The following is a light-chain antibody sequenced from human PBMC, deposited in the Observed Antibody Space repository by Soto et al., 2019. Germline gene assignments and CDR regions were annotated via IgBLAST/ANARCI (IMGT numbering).Light chain of an antibody. CDR2: DVS. J-gene: IGLJ1*01. CDR1: SSDVGGYNY. V-gene: IGLV2-14*01. CDR3: SSYTSDITPYV. Sequence: QSALTQPASVSGSPGQSITISCTGTSSDVGGYNYVSWYQQHPGKAPKLTIYDVSTRPSGVSNRFSGSKSGNTASLTISGLQAEDEADYYFSSYTSDITPYVFGAGTKLTVL.